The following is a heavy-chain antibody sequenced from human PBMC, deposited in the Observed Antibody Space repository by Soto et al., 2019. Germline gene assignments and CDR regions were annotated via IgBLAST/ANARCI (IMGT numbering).Heavy chain of an antibody. CDR2: MNPNSGNT. J-gene: IGHJ6*02. CDR3: ARDLGYSYGSTPWYYGMDV. D-gene: IGHD5-18*01. Sequence: ASVKVSCKASGYTFTSYDINWVRQATGQGLEWMGWMNPNSGNTGYAQKFQGRVTMTRNTSISTAYMELSSLRSEDTAVYYCARDLGYSYGSTPWYYGMDVWGQGTTVTVSS. CDR1: GYTFTSYD. V-gene: IGHV1-8*01.